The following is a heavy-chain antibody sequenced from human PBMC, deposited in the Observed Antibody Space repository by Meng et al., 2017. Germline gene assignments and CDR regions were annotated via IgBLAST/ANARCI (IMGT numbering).Heavy chain of an antibody. Sequence: GGSLRLSCAASGFTFDDYAMHWVRQAPGKGLEWVSGISWNSGSIGYADSVKGRFTISRDNSKNTLYLQMNSLRAEDTAVYYCARGKEIAAAGFYFDYWGQGTLVTVSS. CDR3: ARGKEIAAAGFYFDY. CDR1: GFTFDDYA. V-gene: IGHV3-9*01. D-gene: IGHD6-13*01. J-gene: IGHJ4*02. CDR2: ISWNSGSI.